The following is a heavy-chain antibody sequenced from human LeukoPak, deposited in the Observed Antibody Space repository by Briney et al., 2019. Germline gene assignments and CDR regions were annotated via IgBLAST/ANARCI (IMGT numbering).Heavy chain of an antibody. Sequence: SETLSLTCTVSGGSISSYYWGWIRQPPGKGLEWIGDIYYSGSTYYSPSLQNRVSMSVDTSNNEFSLKLTSVTAADTAVYYCARRRYYDSTGYLDWGQGILVTVSS. D-gene: IGHD3-22*01. CDR3: ARRRYYDSTGYLD. CDR1: GGSISSYY. CDR2: IYYSGST. J-gene: IGHJ1*01. V-gene: IGHV4-59*04.